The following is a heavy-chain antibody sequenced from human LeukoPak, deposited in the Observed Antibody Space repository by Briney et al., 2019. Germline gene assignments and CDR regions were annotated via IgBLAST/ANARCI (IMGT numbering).Heavy chain of an antibody. J-gene: IGHJ4*02. Sequence: GGSLRLSCAASGFTFDDYAMHWVRQAPGKGLEWVSLISWDGGSTYYADSVKGRFTISRDNSKNSLYLQMNSLRAEDTALYYCAKDRARTTYYYDSSGSPTLFDYWGQGTLVTVSS. V-gene: IGHV3-43D*03. CDR3: AKDRARTTYYYDSSGSPTLFDY. D-gene: IGHD3-22*01. CDR2: ISWDGGST. CDR1: GFTFDDYA.